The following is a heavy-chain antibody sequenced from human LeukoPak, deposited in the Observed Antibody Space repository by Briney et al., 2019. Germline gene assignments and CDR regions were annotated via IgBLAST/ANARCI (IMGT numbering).Heavy chain of an antibody. Sequence: GSLRLSCAASGFTFSSYEMNWVRQAPGKGLEWIGSIDYSGNTYYNPSLKSRVTISGDTSKNQFSLRLSSVTAADTAVYYCARVGGITMIVVLIGDAFDIWGQGTMVTVSS. CDR2: IDYSGNT. D-gene: IGHD3-22*01. V-gene: IGHV4-39*07. J-gene: IGHJ3*02. CDR1: GFTFSSYE. CDR3: ARVGGITMIVVLIGDAFDI.